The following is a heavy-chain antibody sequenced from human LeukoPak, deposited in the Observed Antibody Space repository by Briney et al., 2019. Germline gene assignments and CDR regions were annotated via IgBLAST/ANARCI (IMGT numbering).Heavy chain of an antibody. D-gene: IGHD3-10*01. CDR1: GGSISSYY. J-gene: IGHJ4*02. CDR2: IYYSGST. V-gene: IGHV4-59*08. CDR3: ARLAYYYGSGSLTRLYYLDY. Sequence: SETLSLTCTVSGGSISSYYWSWIRQPPGKGLEWIGYIYYSGSTNYNPSLKSRVTISVDTSKNQFSLKLSSVTAADTAVYYCARLAYYYGSGSLTRLYYLDYWGQGTLVTVSS.